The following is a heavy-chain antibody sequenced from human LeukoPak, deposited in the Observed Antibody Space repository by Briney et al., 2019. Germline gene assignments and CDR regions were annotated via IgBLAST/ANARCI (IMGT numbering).Heavy chain of an antibody. Sequence: SETLSLTCTVSGGSVSDTGYFWGWIRQPPGKGLEWIGSIYYSGSTYYNASLKSRITISVDTSKNQLSLKLGSVTAADTAVYYCARQPRNWNDFLDYWGQGTLVTVSS. CDR2: IYYSGST. D-gene: IGHD1-1*01. V-gene: IGHV4-39*01. J-gene: IGHJ4*02. CDR3: ARQPRNWNDFLDY. CDR1: GGSVSDTGYF.